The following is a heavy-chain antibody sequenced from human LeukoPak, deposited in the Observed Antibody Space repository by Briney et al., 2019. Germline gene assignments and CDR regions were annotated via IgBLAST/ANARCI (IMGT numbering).Heavy chain of an antibody. CDR3: ATGYSGYDRIIYNYYMDV. J-gene: IGHJ6*03. D-gene: IGHD5-12*01. Sequence: GASVKVSCKASGGTFLSYAFNWVRQAPGQGLEWMGGIIGVLGAADYVQRYQGRVTITTDESTSTAYMELNGLTSDDTAVYFCATGYSGYDRIIYNYYMDVWGKGTTVTVSS. CDR1: GGTFLSYA. V-gene: IGHV1-69*05. CDR2: IIGVLGAA.